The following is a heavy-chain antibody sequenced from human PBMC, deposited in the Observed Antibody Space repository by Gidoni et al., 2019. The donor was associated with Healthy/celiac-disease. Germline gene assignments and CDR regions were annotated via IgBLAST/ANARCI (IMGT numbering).Heavy chain of an antibody. D-gene: IGHD4-4*01. Sequence: HITLKESGLTLVQPTHTLSLTWTISGSSLSTSGVGVGWTRQPPGKALEWLAFISWNDDKRYSPSLKSRLTITKDTSKSQVVLTMTNMDPVDTATYYCAHRWADYTFDYWGQGTLVTVSS. CDR2: ISWNDDK. CDR3: AHRWADYTFDY. J-gene: IGHJ4*02. CDR1: GSSLSTSGVG. V-gene: IGHV2-5*01.